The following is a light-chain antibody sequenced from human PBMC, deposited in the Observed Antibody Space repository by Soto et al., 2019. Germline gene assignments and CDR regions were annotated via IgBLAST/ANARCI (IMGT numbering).Light chain of an antibody. CDR3: QTWGTGIAV. V-gene: IGLV4-69*01. CDR1: SGHSSYA. J-gene: IGLJ7*01. Sequence: QLVLTQSPSASASLGASVKLTCTLSSGHSSYAIAWHQQQPEKGPRYLMKLNSDGSHSKGDGIPDRFSGSSSGSERYLTISSLQSEDEADYYCQTWGTGIAVFRGGTQLTVL. CDR2: LNSDGSH.